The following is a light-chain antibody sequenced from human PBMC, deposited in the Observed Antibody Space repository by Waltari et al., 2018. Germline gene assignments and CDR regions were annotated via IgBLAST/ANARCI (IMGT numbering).Light chain of an antibody. CDR3: QHGYSTLYT. J-gene: IGKJ2*01. V-gene: IGKV1-39*01. Sequence: DIQMTQSPSSLSASVGDRVTITCRASQSISSYLNWYQQKPGKAPNLLIYGASNLQSGVPSRFSGSGSGTDFTLTISSLQREDLAIYYCQHGYSTLYTFGQGTNLEIK. CDR2: GAS. CDR1: QSISSY.